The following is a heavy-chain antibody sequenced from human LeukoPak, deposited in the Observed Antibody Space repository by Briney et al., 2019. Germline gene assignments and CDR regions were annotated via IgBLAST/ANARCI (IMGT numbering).Heavy chain of an antibody. CDR1: GFTFSSYE. J-gene: IGHJ6*02. V-gene: IGHV3-48*03. Sequence: GGSLRLSCAASGFTFSSYEMNWVRQAPGKGLEWVSYISSSGSTIYYADSVKGRFTISRDNAKSSLYLQMNSLRAEDTAVYYSARSPPLELNYYYGMDVWGQGTTVTVSS. D-gene: IGHD1-7*01. CDR3: ARSPPLELNYYYGMDV. CDR2: ISSSGSTI.